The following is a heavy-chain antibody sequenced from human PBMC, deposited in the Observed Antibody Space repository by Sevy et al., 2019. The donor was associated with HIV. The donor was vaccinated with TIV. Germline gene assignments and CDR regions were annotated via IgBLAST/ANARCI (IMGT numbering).Heavy chain of an antibody. V-gene: IGHV3-15*01. D-gene: IGHD1-26*01. J-gene: IGHJ4*02. CDR3: GYSEYGYYYDY. CDR2: IKSKADGGTP. Sequence: GGSLRLSCAASGFIFSNSWMSWVRQAPGKGLEWVGRIKSKADGGTPGYAEPVKGTFTISRDDSINTLYLQMNSLRTDDTAVYYCGYSEYGYYYDYWGQGTLVTVSS. CDR1: GFIFSNSW.